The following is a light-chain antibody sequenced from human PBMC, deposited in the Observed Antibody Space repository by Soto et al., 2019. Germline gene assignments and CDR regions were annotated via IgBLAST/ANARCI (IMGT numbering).Light chain of an antibody. J-gene: IGKJ1*01. CDR1: QSVSSSY. Sequence: IVVTQAPGTLSLSPGERATLSCRTSQSVSSSYLAWYQQKPGQAPRLLIYGASSRVTVIPDRFSGSGSGTDFTLTITRLEPEDFAVYYCQQYGSSPWTFGQRTKVDI. V-gene: IGKV3-20*01. CDR2: GAS. CDR3: QQYGSSPWT.